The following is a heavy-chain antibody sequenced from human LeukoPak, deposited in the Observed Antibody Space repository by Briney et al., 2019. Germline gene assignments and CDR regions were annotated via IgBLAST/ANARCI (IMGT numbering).Heavy chain of an antibody. D-gene: IGHD4-17*01. CDR2: IKQDGSAK. Sequence: GGSLRLSCAASGFTLSTYWMSWVRQAPGKGLEWVANIKQDGSAKYYVDSVKGRFTISRDNAQNSVYLQMNNLRPEDTALYYCARAKVTVPGGDFWGQGTLVTVSS. CDR1: GFTLSTYW. CDR3: ARAKVTVPGGDF. J-gene: IGHJ4*02. V-gene: IGHV3-7*01.